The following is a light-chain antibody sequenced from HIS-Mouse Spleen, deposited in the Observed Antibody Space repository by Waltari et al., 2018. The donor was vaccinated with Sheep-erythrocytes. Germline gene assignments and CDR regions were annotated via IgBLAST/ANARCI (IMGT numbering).Light chain of an antibody. CDR1: SSDVGSYNL. CDR3: CSYAGSSTYVV. CDR2: EGS. Sequence: QSALIQPPSVSGSPGQSVTISCTGTSSDVGSYNLVSWYQQHPGKAPKPMIYEGSKRPSGVSNRFSGSKSGNTASLTISGLQAEDEADYYCCSYAGSSTYVVFGGGTKLTVL. V-gene: IGLV2-23*01. J-gene: IGLJ2*01.